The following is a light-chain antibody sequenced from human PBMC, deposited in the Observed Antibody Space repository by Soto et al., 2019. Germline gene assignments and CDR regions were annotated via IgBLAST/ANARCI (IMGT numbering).Light chain of an antibody. CDR3: QQYGSSGT. CDR1: QSVSNNY. CDR2: GAS. J-gene: IGKJ1*01. V-gene: IGKV3-20*01. Sequence: IVLTQSPGTLSLSPGERATLSFRASQSVSNNYLAWYQQKPGQAPRLLIYGASSRATGIPDSFGGSGSGTEFTLTISRMEPEDFAVYYCQQYGSSGTFGQGTKVDIK.